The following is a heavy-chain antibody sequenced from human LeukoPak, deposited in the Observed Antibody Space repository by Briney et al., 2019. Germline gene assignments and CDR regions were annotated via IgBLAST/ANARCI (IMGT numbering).Heavy chain of an antibody. CDR1: GFTFSSSW. D-gene: IGHD4-17*01. Sequence: GGSLRLSCAASGFTFSSSWMHWVRQAPGKGLVWVSRINSDGSNTNYADSVKGRFTISRDNAKNTLYLQMNSLRVEDTAVYYCARGGDGFGYWGRGTLVTVSS. J-gene: IGHJ4*02. CDR2: INSDGSNT. CDR3: ARGGDGFGY. V-gene: IGHV3-74*01.